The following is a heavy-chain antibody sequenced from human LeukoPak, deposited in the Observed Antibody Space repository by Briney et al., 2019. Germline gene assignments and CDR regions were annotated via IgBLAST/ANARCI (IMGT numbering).Heavy chain of an antibody. CDR2: IRYDGSNK. CDR1: GFTFSSYG. V-gene: IGHV3-30*02. Sequence: GGSLRLSCAASGFTFSSYGMHWVRQAPGKGLEWVAFIRYDGSNKDYADSVKGRFTISRDNSKNTVFLQMKSLRVEDTAVYFCARDPPSSGWSFDCWGQGTLVTVSS. J-gene: IGHJ4*02. D-gene: IGHD6-19*01. CDR3: ARDPPSSGWSFDC.